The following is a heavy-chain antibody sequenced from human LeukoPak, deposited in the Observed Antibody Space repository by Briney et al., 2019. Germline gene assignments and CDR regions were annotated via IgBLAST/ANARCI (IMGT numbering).Heavy chain of an antibody. J-gene: IGHJ3*02. CDR3: ARGKASGGYSGYGLDAFDI. CDR2: IWDDGITK. V-gene: IGHV3-33*08. Sequence: GGSLRLSCAASGFTFSNFAMTWVRQAPGKGLEWVAVIWDDGITKHYADSVKGRFTISRDNSKNTLYLQMNSLRAEDTAVYYCARGKASGGYSGYGLDAFDIWGQGTMVTVSS. D-gene: IGHD5-12*01. CDR1: GFTFSNFA.